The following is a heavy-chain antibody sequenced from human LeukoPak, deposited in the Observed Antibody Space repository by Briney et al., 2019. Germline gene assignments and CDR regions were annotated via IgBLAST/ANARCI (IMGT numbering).Heavy chain of an antibody. Sequence: SVKVSCKASGYTFIGYYMYWVRQAPGQGLEWMGWINPNSGDTNYAQKFQGRVTMTRETSISTAYMELSRLRSDDTAVYYCARARDGGNGFDPWGQGTLVTVSS. CDR2: INPNSGDT. CDR1: GYTFIGYY. V-gene: IGHV1-2*02. D-gene: IGHD4-23*01. J-gene: IGHJ5*02. CDR3: ARARDGGNGFDP.